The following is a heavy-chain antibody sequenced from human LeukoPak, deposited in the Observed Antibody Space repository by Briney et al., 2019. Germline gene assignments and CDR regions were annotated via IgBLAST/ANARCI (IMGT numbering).Heavy chain of an antibody. J-gene: IGHJ6*03. V-gene: IGHV4-38-2*02. D-gene: IGHD6-6*01. CDR1: GYSISSTYY. CDR2: IYYSGST. CDR3: ARVRPYMDV. Sequence: PSETLSLTCTVSGYSISSTYYWGWIRQPPGKGLEWIGSIYYSGSTYYNPSLKSRVTISVDTSKNQFSLKLSSVTAADTAVYYCARVRPYMDVWGKGTTVTVSS.